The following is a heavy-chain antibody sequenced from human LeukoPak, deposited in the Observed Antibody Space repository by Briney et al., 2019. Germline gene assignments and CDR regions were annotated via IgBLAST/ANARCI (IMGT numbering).Heavy chain of an antibody. CDR1: GFTFSRYG. CDR2: ISSSGSTI. V-gene: IGHV3-48*04. J-gene: IGHJ6*03. D-gene: IGHD6-13*01. Sequence: GGSLRLSCAASGFTFSRYGMHWIRQAPGKGLEWVSYISSSGSTIYYADSVKGRFTISRDNAKNSLYLQMNSLRAEDTAVYYCARDFEYPTSSWYGYYYYYYMDVWGKGTTVTVSS. CDR3: ARDFEYPTSSWYGYYYYYYMDV.